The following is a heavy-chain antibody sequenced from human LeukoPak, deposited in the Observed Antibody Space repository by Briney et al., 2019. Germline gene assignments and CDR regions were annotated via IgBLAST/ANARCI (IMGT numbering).Heavy chain of an antibody. CDR3: ARAAFGYDSSGYSFDY. CDR2: ISGSGGST. CDR1: GFTFSSYA. Sequence: GGSLRLSCAASGFTFSSYAMSWVRQAPGKGLEWVSAISGSGGSTYYADSVKGRFTISRDNSKNTLYLQMNSLRAEDTAVYYCARAAFGYDSSGYSFDYWGQGTLVTVSS. D-gene: IGHD3-22*01. V-gene: IGHV3-23*01. J-gene: IGHJ4*02.